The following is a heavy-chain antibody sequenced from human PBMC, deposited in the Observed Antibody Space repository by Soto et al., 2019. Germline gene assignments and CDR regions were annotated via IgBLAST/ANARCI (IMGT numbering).Heavy chain of an antibody. D-gene: IGHD2-21*02. J-gene: IGHJ4*02. CDR1: GESISSSSYY. CDR3: ARQRTTVVTQAYFDH. V-gene: IGHV4-39*01. CDR2: IYYSGRT. Sequence: SETLSLTCIVSGESISSSSYYWGWIRQPPVKGLEWIGSIYYSGRTYYNPSFKSRVTISIDTSKNQFSLKLSSVTATDTAVYYCARQRTTVVTQAYFDHWGQGALVTVS.